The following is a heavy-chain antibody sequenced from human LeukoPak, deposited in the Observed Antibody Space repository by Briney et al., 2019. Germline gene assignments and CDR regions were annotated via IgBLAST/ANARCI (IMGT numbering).Heavy chain of an antibody. CDR3: ARVYNYVDPFDY. CDR1: GGTFSSYA. Sequence: GASVKVSCKASGGTFSSYAISWVRQAPGQGLEWMGGIIPIFGTANYAQKFQGRVTITTDESTSTAYMELSSLRSEDTAVYYCARVYNYVDPFDYWGQGTLVTVSS. D-gene: IGHD3-16*01. CDR2: IIPIFGTA. J-gene: IGHJ4*02. V-gene: IGHV1-69*05.